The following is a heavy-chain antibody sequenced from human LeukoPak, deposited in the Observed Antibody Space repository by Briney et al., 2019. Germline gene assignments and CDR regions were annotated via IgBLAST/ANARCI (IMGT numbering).Heavy chain of an antibody. D-gene: IGHD1-26*01. CDR1: GFTFSNYG. V-gene: IGHV3-23*01. J-gene: IGHJ4*02. CDR3: ARLIVSGSYDYFDY. CDR2: ISGSGIST. Sequence: GGSLRLSCAAPGFTFSNYGMSWVRQAPGKGLEWVSAISGSGISTYYADSAKGLFTISRDNSKNTLYLQMNSLRAEDTAVYFCARLIVSGSYDYFDYWGQGTLVTVSS.